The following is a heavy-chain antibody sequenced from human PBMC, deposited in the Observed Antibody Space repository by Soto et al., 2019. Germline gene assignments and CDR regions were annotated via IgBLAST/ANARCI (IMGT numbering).Heavy chain of an antibody. CDR1: GSTFSSYA. CDR3: ARAYYDYVWGSYRRGYYYGMDV. D-gene: IGHD3-16*02. CDR2: IIPIFCTA. V-gene: IGHV1-69*01. J-gene: IGHJ6*02. Sequence: GPSGKVSCKASGSTFSSYAISWVRQAPGQGLEWMGGIIPIFCTANYAQKFQGRVTITADESTSTAYMELSGLRSEDTAAYYCARAYYDYVWGSYRRGYYYGMDVWGQGTTVTVSS.